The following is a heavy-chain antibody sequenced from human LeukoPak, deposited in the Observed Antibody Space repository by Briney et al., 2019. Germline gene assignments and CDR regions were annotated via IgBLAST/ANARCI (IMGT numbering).Heavy chain of an antibody. Sequence: SKTLSLTCAVYGASFNDYYWSWIRYSPTKGLEWIGEVNHSGSAKYNPSLKSRVTISADKSKNQFFLRLSPVAAADSGVYYCARERASNNHDNWFDPWGQGTLVTVSS. CDR2: VNHSGSA. CDR3: ARERASNNHDNWFDP. J-gene: IGHJ5*02. V-gene: IGHV4-34*01. CDR1: GASFNDYY.